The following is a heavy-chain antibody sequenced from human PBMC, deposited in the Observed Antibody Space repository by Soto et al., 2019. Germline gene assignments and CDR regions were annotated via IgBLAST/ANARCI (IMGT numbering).Heavy chain of an antibody. D-gene: IGHD1-1*01. J-gene: IGHJ6*03. V-gene: IGHV4-39*01. Sequence: SETLSLTCTVSGGSISSSSYYWGWIRQPPGKGLEWIGSIYYSGSTYYNPSLKSRVTISVDTSKNQFSLKLSSVTAADTAVYYCARHKGEWNDGNHYYYMDGWGKGTTVNVSS. CDR1: GGSISSSSYY. CDR3: ARHKGEWNDGNHYYYMDG. CDR2: IYYSGST.